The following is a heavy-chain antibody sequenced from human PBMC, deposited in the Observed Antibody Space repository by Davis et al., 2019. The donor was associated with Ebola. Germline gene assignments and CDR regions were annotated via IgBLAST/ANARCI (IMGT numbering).Heavy chain of an antibody. D-gene: IGHD7-27*01. Sequence: SETLSLTCAVYAASFSGYYWSWIRQPPGKGLEWIGEINRGGGTNYNPSLKSRVTISSDMSKNQFSLKLSSVTAADTAVYFCARGRTGSDHPRLDSWGQGTLVTVSS. J-gene: IGHJ4*02. CDR3: ARGRTGSDHPRLDS. V-gene: IGHV4-34*01. CDR1: AASFSGYY. CDR2: INRGGGT.